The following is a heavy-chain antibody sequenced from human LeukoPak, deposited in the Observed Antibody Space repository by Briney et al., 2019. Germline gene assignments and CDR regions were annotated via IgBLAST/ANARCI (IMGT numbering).Heavy chain of an antibody. CDR3: ARGVSYGSFNWFDP. V-gene: IGHV4-30-2*01. J-gene: IGHJ5*02. Sequence: SETLSLTCAVSGGSISSGGYSWGWIRQPPGKGLEWIGYIYHSGSTYYNPSLKSRVTISVDRSKNQFSLKLSSVTAADTAVYYCARGVSYGSFNWFDPWGQGTLVTVSS. CDR2: IYHSGST. CDR1: GGSISSGGYS. D-gene: IGHD5-18*01.